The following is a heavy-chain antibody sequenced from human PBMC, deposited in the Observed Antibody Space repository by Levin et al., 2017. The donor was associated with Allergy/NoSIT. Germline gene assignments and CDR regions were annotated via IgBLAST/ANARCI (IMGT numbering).Heavy chain of an antibody. CDR3: ANWVGPKGTDAFAV. J-gene: IGHJ3*01. Sequence: GESLKISCAASGFSFSNFGMHWVRQAPGKGLDWVAVISFDGGDNYYADSVKGRFTISRDNSKNTLFLQMNSLRPEDTAVYYCANWVGPKGTDAFAVWGQGTMVTVSS. CDR1: GFSFSNFG. D-gene: IGHD1-26*01. CDR2: ISFDGGDN. V-gene: IGHV3-30*18.